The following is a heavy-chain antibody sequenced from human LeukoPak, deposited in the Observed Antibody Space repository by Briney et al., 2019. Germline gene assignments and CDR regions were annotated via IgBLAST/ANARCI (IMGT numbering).Heavy chain of an antibody. Sequence: PSETLSLTCAVYGGSFSGYYWSWIRQTPGKGLEWIGEINHSGSTNYNPSLKSRVTISVDTSKNQFSLKLSSVTAADTAVYYCASRITIFGVVIEDWGQGTLVTVSS. D-gene: IGHD3-3*01. CDR1: GGSFSGYY. J-gene: IGHJ4*01. CDR3: ASRITIFGVVIED. CDR2: INHSGST. V-gene: IGHV4-34*01.